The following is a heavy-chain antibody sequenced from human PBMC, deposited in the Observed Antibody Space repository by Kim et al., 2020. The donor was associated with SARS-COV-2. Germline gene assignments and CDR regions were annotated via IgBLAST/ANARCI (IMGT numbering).Heavy chain of an antibody. CDR2: T. CDR3: AINPSGYYYGY. V-gene: IGHV1-18*01. D-gene: IGHD3-22*01. J-gene: IGHJ4*02. Sequence: TNYAQKLQGRVTMTTDTSTSTAYMELRSLRSDDTAVYYCAINPSGYYYGYWGQGTLVTVSS.